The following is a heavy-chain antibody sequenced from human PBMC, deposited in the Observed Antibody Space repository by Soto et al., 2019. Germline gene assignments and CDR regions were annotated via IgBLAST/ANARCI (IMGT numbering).Heavy chain of an antibody. Sequence: PGGSLRLSCAASGFTFSSYWMSWVRQAPGKGLEGGANIKQDGSEKYYVDSVKGRFTISRDNAKNSLYLQMNSLRAEDTAVYYCARDGGITMIVAEYYFDYWGQGTLVTVSS. CDR1: GFTFSSYW. V-gene: IGHV3-7*03. CDR3: ARDGGITMIVAEYYFDY. D-gene: IGHD3-22*01. J-gene: IGHJ4*02. CDR2: IKQDGSEK.